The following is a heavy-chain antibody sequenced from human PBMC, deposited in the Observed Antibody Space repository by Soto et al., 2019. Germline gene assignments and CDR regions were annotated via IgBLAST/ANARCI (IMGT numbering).Heavy chain of an antibody. V-gene: IGHV3-33*01. D-gene: IGHD1-20*01. J-gene: IGHJ5*01. CDR2: IWYDGSNQ. CDR1: GFTFSNYG. CDR3: VRDGLTGTSLVLDS. Sequence: QVQLVESGGGVVQPGTSLKLSCAASGFTFSNYGMHWVRQAPGKGLEWVALIWYDGSNQNYADSVKGRFTISRDNSKNTLYLQMNPLRAEDAAIYYCVRDGLTGTSLVLDSWGQGTLVSVSS.